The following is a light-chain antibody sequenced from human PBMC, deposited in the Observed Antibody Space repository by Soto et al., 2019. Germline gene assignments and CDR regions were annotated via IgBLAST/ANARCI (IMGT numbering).Light chain of an antibody. CDR3: MQALQTPFT. Sequence: DIVMTQSPLSLPVTPGEPASISCRSSQSLLHSNGYNYLDWYLQKPGQSPQLLIYLGSNRASGVPGRFSGSGSCTDFTLKISRVEAEDVGVYYCMQALQTPFTFGPGTKVDIK. V-gene: IGKV2-28*01. J-gene: IGKJ3*01. CDR1: QSLLHSNGYNY. CDR2: LGS.